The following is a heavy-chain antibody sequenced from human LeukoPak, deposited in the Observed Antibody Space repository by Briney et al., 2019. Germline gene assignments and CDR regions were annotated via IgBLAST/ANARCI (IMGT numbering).Heavy chain of an antibody. V-gene: IGHV1-69*06. J-gene: IGHJ4*02. CDR2: ILPSLGTT. Sequence: SVTVSFKGSGGTFNKLAISWVRQAPGLGLEWMGRILPSLGTTNYAQDFQGRATIAADKSTSTAYMEVSSTNSEDRAMYFCTSPTSYVACTCLHFDVWGQGTLVTVSS. CDR1: GGTFNKLA. D-gene: IGHD6-19*01. CDR3: TSPTSYVACTCLHFDV.